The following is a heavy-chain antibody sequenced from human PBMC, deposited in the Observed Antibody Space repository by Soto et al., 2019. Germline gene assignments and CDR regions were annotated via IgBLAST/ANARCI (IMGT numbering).Heavy chain of an antibody. CDR2: ISAYNGNT. CDR1: GYTFTSYG. V-gene: IGHV1-18*01. J-gene: IGHJ4*02. CDR3: ARDWPYYDSSGYRAFFDY. Sequence: GASVKVSCKASGYTFTSYGISWVRQAPGQGREWMGWISAYNGNTNYAQKLQGRVTMTTDTSTSPAYMELRSLRSDDTAVYYCARDWPYYDSSGYRAFFDYWGQGTLVTVSS. D-gene: IGHD3-22*01.